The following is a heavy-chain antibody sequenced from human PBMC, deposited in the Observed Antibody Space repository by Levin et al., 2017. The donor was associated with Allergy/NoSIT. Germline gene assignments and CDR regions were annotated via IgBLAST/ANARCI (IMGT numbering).Heavy chain of an antibody. CDR3: GRAMKYSSSSYVDY. CDR1: GGSISNYY. J-gene: IGHJ4*02. D-gene: IGHD6-13*01. V-gene: IGHV4-59*01. Sequence: PGGSLRLSCTVSGGSISNYYWSWIRQPPGKGLEWIGYIYYSGSTNYNPSLKSRVSISMDTSKNQFSLKLSSVTAADTAVYYCGRAMKYSSSSYVDYWGQGTLVTVSS. CDR2: IYYSGST.